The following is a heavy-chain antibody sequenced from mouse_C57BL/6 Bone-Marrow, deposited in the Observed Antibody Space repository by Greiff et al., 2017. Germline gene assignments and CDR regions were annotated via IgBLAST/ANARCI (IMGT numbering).Heavy chain of an antibody. CDR1: GFTFSSYA. Sequence: DVMLVESGEGLVKPGGSLKLSCAASGFTFSSYAMSWVRQTPEKRLEWVAYISSGGDYIYYADTVKGRFTISRDNARNTLYLQMSSLKSEDTAMYYCTRDGVLFFDYGGQGTTLTVSS. CDR2: ISSGGDYI. D-gene: IGHD1-1*02. J-gene: IGHJ2*01. CDR3: TRDGVLFFDY. V-gene: IGHV5-9-1*02.